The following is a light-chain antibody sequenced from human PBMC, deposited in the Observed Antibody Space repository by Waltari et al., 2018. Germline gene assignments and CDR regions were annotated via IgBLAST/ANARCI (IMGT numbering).Light chain of an antibody. CDR1: QRVGNY. V-gene: IGKV3-11*01. J-gene: IGKJ4*01. Sequence: EIVLTQSPATLSLSPGERATLSCRASQRVGNYLAWYQQKPGQPPRLLIYGDSNRATGIPARFSGSGSGTDFILTISSLEPEDFAVYYCQQRSGWPPRLTFGGGTKVEIK. CDR2: GDS. CDR3: QQRSGWPPRLT.